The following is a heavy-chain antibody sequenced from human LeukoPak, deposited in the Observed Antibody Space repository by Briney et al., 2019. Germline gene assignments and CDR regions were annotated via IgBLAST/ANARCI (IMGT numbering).Heavy chain of an antibody. Sequence: GGSLRLSCAASGFTFNDYWMHWVRQAPGQGLVWVSRVNPDGSIRGYADSVKGRFTVSRDIAKNTVYLQMSSLRAEDTAVYYCVRDKTTVTTFDYWGQGTLVTVSS. J-gene: IGHJ4*02. CDR2: VNPDGSIR. V-gene: IGHV3-74*01. D-gene: IGHD4-17*01. CDR3: VRDKTTVTTFDY. CDR1: GFTFNDYW.